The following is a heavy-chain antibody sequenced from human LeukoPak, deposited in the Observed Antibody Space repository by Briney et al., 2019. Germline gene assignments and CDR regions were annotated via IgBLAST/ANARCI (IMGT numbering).Heavy chain of an antibody. V-gene: IGHV4-34*01. CDR3: AIASSYSPDSDTYYFDY. Sequence: SETLSLTCTVSGGSISSYYWSWIRQPPGKGLEWIGEINHSGSTNYNPSLKSRVTISVDTSKNQFSLKLSSVTAADTAVYYCAIASSYSPDSDTYYFDYWGQGTLVTVSS. CDR1: GGSISSYY. J-gene: IGHJ4*02. D-gene: IGHD5-18*01. CDR2: INHSGST.